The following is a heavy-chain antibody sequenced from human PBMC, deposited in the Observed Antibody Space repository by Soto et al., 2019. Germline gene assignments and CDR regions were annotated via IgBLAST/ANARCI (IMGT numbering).Heavy chain of an antibody. CDR1: GFTFSSYA. CDR2: ISGSGGST. J-gene: IGHJ4*02. V-gene: IGHV3-23*01. D-gene: IGHD3-10*01. CDR3: AKVFRRITMVRGAPAGDPY. Sequence: PGGSLRLSCAASGFTFSSYAMSWVRQAPGKGLEWVSAISGSGGSTYYADSVKGRFTISRDNSKNTLYLQMNSLRAEDTAVYYCAKVFRRITMVRGAPAGDPYWGQGTLVTVSS.